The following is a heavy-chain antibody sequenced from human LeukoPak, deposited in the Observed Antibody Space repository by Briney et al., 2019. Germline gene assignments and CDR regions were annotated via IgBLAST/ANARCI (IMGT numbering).Heavy chain of an antibody. Sequence: PSETLSLTCTVSGGSVSSGSYYWSWIRQPPGKGLEWIGYIYYSGSTNYNPSLKSRVTISVDTSKNQFYLKLSSVTAADTAVYYCARELVVVPAAMSIYYFDYWGQGTLVTVSS. V-gene: IGHV4-61*01. CDR1: GGSVSSGSYY. CDR2: IYYSGST. D-gene: IGHD2-2*01. J-gene: IGHJ4*02. CDR3: ARELVVVPAAMSIYYFDY.